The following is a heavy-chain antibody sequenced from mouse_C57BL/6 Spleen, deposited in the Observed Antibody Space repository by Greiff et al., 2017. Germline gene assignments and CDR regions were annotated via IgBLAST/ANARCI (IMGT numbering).Heavy chain of an antibody. CDR2: ISSGSSTI. Sequence: EVKLVESGGGLVKPGGSLKLSCAASGFPFSDYGMHWVRQAPEKGLEWVAYISSGSSTIYYADTVKGRFTISRDNAKNTLFLQMTSLRSEDTAMYYCARPGSSYAMDYWGQGTSVTVSS. CDR1: GFPFSDYG. J-gene: IGHJ4*01. V-gene: IGHV5-17*01. CDR3: ARPGSSYAMDY. D-gene: IGHD1-1*01.